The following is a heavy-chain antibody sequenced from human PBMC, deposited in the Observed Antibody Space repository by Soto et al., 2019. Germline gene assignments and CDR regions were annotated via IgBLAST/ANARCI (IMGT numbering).Heavy chain of an antibody. J-gene: IGHJ5*02. Sequence: GGSLRLSCAASGFTVSSNYMSWVRQAPGKGLEWVSVIYSGGSTYYADSVKGRFTISRGNSKNTLYLQMNSLRAEDTAVYYCATYSYKEAGPDKGFDPWGQGTPVTV. D-gene: IGHD2-21*01. CDR1: GFTVSSNY. CDR3: ATYSYKEAGPDKGFDP. V-gene: IGHV3-53*01. CDR2: IYSGGST.